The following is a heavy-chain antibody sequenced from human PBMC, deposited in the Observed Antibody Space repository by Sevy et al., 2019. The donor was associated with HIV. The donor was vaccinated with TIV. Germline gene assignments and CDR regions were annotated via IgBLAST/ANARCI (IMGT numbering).Heavy chain of an antibody. D-gene: IGHD2-2*02. CDR3: TTVREYCSSTSCYTDYYYGMDV. J-gene: IGHJ6*02. CDR1: GFTFSNAW. Sequence: GGSLRLSCAASGFTFSNAWMSWVRQAPGKGLEWVGRIKSKTDGGTTDYAAPVKGRVTISRDDSKNTLYLQMNSLKTEDTAVYYCTTVREYCSSTSCYTDYYYGMDVWGQGTTVTVSS. V-gene: IGHV3-15*01. CDR2: IKSKTDGGTT.